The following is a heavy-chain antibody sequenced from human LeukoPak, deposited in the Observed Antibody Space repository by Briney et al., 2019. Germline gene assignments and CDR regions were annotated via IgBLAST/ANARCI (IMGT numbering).Heavy chain of an antibody. CDR1: GGSISSSSYY. D-gene: IGHD3-10*01. J-gene: IGHJ4*02. CDR3: ARLGVWYYFDY. V-gene: IGHV4-39*01. CDR2: IYYSGST. Sequence: SETLSLTCTVSGGSISSSSYYWGWILQPPGKGLEWIGSIYYSGSTYYNPSLKSRVTISVDTSKNQFSLKLSSVTAADTAVYYCARLGVWYYFDYWGQGTLVTVSS.